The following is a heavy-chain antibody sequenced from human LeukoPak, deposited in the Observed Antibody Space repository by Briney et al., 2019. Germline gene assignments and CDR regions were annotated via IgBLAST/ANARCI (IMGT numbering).Heavy chain of an antibody. V-gene: IGHV4-31*03. Sequence: PSQTLSLTCTVSGGSISSGGYYWSWIRQHPGEGLEWIGYIHYSGITYYNPSLKSRVTISVAASKNQFSLKLSSVTAADTAVYYCARLTSVAATVGIDYWGQGTLVTVSS. CDR2: IHYSGIT. CDR3: ARLTSVAATVGIDY. D-gene: IGHD2-15*01. J-gene: IGHJ4*02. CDR1: GGSISSGGYY.